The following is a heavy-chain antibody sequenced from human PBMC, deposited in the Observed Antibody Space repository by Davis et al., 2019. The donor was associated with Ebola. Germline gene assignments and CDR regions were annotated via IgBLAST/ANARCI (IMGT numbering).Heavy chain of an antibody. CDR2: ISASGADI. J-gene: IGHJ4*02. Sequence: PGGSLRLSCAASGFTFSNYAMSWVRQAPGGGLEWVSGISASGADIKYADSVKGRLTISRDNSRNTVYLEMYSLRVEDTAVYYCAKTGRKTWYSDSSGGPHAFDSWGQGTLVTVSS. D-gene: IGHD6-6*01. V-gene: IGHV3-23*01. CDR1: GFTFSNYA. CDR3: AKTGRKTWYSDSSGGPHAFDS.